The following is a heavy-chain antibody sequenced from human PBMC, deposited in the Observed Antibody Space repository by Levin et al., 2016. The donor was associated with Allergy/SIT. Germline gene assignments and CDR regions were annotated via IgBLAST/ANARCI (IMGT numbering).Heavy chain of an antibody. Sequence: GGSLRLSCAASGFTFSSYWMSWVRQAPGKGLEWVANIKQDGSEKYYVDSVKGRFTISRDNAKNSLYLQMNSLRAEDTAVYYCARRYCSSTSCYTYFDYWGQGTLVTVSS. V-gene: IGHV3-7*03. CDR3: ARRYCSSTSCYTYFDY. J-gene: IGHJ4*02. CDR2: IKQDGSEK. CDR1: GFTFSSYW. D-gene: IGHD2-2*02.